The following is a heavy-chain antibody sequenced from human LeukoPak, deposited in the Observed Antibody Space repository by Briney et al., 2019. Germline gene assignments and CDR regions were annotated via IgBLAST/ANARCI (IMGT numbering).Heavy chain of an antibody. CDR2: IYYSGSI. Sequence: SETLSLTCTVSGGSISSYYWSWIRQPPGKGLEWIGYIYYSGSINYNPSLKSRVTISVDTSKNQFSLKLSSVTAADTAVYYCASQYYYDSSGYPPFDYWGQGTLVTVSS. CDR3: ASQYYYDSSGYPPFDY. D-gene: IGHD3-22*01. J-gene: IGHJ4*02. V-gene: IGHV4-59*01. CDR1: GGSISSYY.